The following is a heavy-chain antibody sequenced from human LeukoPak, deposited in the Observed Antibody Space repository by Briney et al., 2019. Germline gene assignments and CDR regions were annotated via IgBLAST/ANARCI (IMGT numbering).Heavy chain of an antibody. J-gene: IGHJ4*02. Sequence: PSETLSLTCTVSGGSISSSSYYWGWIRQPPGKGLKWIGSIYFSGSTYYNPSLKSRVTISVDTSKNQFSLKLSSVTAADTAVYYCAILGYCSGGSCYSGGLNDYWGQGTLVTVSS. CDR3: AILGYCSGGSCYSGGLNDY. CDR2: IYFSGST. D-gene: IGHD2-15*01. CDR1: GGSISSSSYY. V-gene: IGHV4-39*01.